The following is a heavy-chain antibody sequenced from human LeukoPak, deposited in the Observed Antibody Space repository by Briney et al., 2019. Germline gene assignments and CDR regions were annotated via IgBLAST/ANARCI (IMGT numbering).Heavy chain of an antibody. J-gene: IGHJ4*02. CDR1: GYTFTGYY. Sequence: ASVKVSCKAPGYTFTGYYMHWVRQAPGQGLEWMGWINPNSGGTNYAQKFQGRVTMTRDTSISTAYMELSRLRSDDTAVYYCASGYCTNGVCYTGAYWGQGTLVTVSS. D-gene: IGHD2-8*01. CDR3: ASGYCTNGVCYTGAY. CDR2: INPNSGGT. V-gene: IGHV1-2*02.